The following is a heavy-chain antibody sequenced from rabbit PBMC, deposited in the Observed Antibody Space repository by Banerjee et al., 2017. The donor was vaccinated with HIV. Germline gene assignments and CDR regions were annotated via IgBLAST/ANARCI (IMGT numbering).Heavy chain of an antibody. CDR1: GFSFSNNYV. D-gene: IGHD8-1*01. CDR2: INSSSGNT. J-gene: IGHJ4*01. CDR3: ARDRAGSSSYTAWYFDL. Sequence: QEQLEESGGGLVKPEGSLTLTCKASGFSFSNNYVMCWVRQAPGKELEWIACINSSSGNTVYASWAKGRFTISKTSSTTVTLQMTSLTAADTATYFCARDRAGSSSYTAWYFDLWGPGTLVTVS. V-gene: IGHV1S45*01.